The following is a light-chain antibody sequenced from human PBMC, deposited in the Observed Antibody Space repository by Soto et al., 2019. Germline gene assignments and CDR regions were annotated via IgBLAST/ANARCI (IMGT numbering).Light chain of an antibody. Sequence: DLQMTQSPSSVSASVGDRVTITCRASQDISRWLAWFQQNPGKAPKLLIYAASSLQSGVPSRFSGSGSGTDFTLTISSLQPEDFAPYYCQQANSFVWITFGPGTKVDIK. CDR3: QQANSFVWIT. CDR2: AAS. CDR1: QDISRW. J-gene: IGKJ3*01. V-gene: IGKV1-12*01.